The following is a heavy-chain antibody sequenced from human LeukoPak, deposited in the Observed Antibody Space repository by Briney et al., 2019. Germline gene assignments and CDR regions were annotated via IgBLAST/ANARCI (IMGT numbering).Heavy chain of an antibody. J-gene: IGHJ4*02. D-gene: IGHD4-17*01. Sequence: GGSLRLSCAASGFTVSSNYMSWVRQAPGKGLEWVSVIYSGGSTYYADSVKGRFTISRDNAKNSLYLQMNSLRAEDTAVYYCASGYGDYGRDYWGQGTLVTVSS. CDR3: ASGYGDYGRDY. V-gene: IGHV3-53*01. CDR1: GFTVSSNY. CDR2: IYSGGST.